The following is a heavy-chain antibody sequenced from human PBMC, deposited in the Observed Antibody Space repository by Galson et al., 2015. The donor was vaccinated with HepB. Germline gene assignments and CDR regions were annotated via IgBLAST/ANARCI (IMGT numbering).Heavy chain of an antibody. V-gene: IGHV1-46*03. CDR1: GYTFTSHY. D-gene: IGHD6-13*01. Sequence: SVKVSCKASGYTFTSHYIHWVRQAPGQGLEWMGVINPSGGYTSYAQKFQGRVTMTRDTSTSTVYMELSSLRSEDTAVYFCAAVIAAAGTGFDYWGQGTLVTVSS. CDR2: INPSGGYT. J-gene: IGHJ4*02. CDR3: AAVIAAAGTGFDY.